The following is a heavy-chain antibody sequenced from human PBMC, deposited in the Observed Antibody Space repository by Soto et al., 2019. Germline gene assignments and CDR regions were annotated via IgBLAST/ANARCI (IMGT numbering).Heavy chain of an antibody. CDR2: INHSGST. CDR3: AIGLVGEMATNHFDY. J-gene: IGHJ4*02. V-gene: IGHV4-34*01. D-gene: IGHD3-9*01. CDR1: GGYFSGYY. Sequence: QVQLQQWGAGLLNPSETLSLTCAVYGGYFSGYYWSWIRQPPVKGLEWIGEINHSGSTNYNPSLKSLVTRSVDTYKIQFSLKLRSVTAADTDVYYCAIGLVGEMATNHFDYWGQGTLVTVSS.